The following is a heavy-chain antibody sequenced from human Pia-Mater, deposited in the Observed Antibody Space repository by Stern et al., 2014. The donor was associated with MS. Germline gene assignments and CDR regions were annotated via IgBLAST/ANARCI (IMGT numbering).Heavy chain of an antibody. CDR1: GYSFSSYW. Sequence: VQLGQSGAEVKKPGESLKIACKGSGYSFSSYWIAWVRQMHGKGLEWMGMIFPSDSETRYSPSFEGQVTISVDKSTSTAYLHWSSLKASDTARYYCGREVAMTAGLLGFWGQGTQVIVS. D-gene: IGHD3-22*01. CDR2: IFPSDSET. CDR3: GREVAMTAGLLGF. V-gene: IGHV5-51*01. J-gene: IGHJ4*02.